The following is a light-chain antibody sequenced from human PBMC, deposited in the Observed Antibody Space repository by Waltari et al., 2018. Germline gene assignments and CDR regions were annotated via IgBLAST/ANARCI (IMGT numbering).Light chain of an antibody. CDR3: QQVNSFPRT. CDR2: DAS. J-gene: IGKJ1*01. CDR1: QAISSR. Sequence: DIQMTQSPSSVSASVGTRVTLTCRASQAISSRLAWYQQKPGKAPKLLIFDASSLHTGVPSSFSGSGSGTDFTLTIHSLQPEDFATYYCQQVNSFPRTFGQGTKVEVK. V-gene: IGKV1-12*01.